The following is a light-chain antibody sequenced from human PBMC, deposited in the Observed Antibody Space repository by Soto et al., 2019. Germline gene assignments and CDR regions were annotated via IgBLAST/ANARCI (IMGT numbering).Light chain of an antibody. CDR3: QLWNSSSDQGV. Sequence: SYELTQPPSVSVAPEKTATITCGGDNIGINAVHWYQQTPGQAPLLVVYYDSDWPSGIPERFSGSTSGNTATLTIGRVEAGDEADYYCQLWNSSSDQGVFGGGTKLTVL. CDR1: NIGINA. CDR2: YDS. V-gene: IGLV3-21*04. J-gene: IGLJ3*02.